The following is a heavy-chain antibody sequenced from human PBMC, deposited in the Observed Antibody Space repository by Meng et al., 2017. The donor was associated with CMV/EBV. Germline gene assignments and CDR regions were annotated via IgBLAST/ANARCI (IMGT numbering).Heavy chain of an antibody. CDR2: ISWDGGST. CDR1: GFTFDDYT. CDR3: AKDKGGGLDY. Sequence: GESRKISCAASGFTFDDYTMHWVRQAPGKGLEWVSLISWDGGSTYYADSVKGRFTISRDNSKNSLYLQMNSLRTEDTALYYCAKDKGGGLDYWGQGTLVTVSS. J-gene: IGHJ4*02. V-gene: IGHV3-43*01.